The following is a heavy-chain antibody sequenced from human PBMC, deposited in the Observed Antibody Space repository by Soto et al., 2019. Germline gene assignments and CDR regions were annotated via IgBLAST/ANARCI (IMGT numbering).Heavy chain of an antibody. CDR1: GFTFDDYA. V-gene: IGHV3-9*01. J-gene: IGHJ3*02. CDR3: AKDIAPLTTWPDAFDI. Sequence: PGGSLRLSCAASGFTFDDYAMHWVRQAPGKGLEWVSGISWNSGSIGYADSVKGRFTISRDNAKNSLYLQMNSLRAEDTALYYCAKDIAPLTTWPDAFDIWGQGTMVTVSS. D-gene: IGHD4-17*01. CDR2: ISWNSGSI.